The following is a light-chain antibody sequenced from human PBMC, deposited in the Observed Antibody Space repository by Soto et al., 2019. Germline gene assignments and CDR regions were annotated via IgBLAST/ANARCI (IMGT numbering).Light chain of an antibody. Sequence: DIQMTQSPSTLSASVGDRVTITCRASQSIGESLAWYQQKPGKAPYLLISDVSSLERGVPSRFRGSGSGTEFTLTISSLQPDDFAPYYCQQYNSYPLTFGGGTKVDIK. CDR1: QSIGES. J-gene: IGKJ4*01. CDR2: DVS. V-gene: IGKV1-5*01. CDR3: QQYNSYPLT.